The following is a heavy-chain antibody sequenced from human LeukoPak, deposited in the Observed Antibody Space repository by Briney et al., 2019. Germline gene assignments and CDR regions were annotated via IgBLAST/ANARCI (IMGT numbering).Heavy chain of an antibody. CDR2: ISSSGSTI. CDR1: GFTFSSYE. Sequence: GGSLRFSCAASGFTFSSYEMNWVRQAPGKGLEWVSYISSSGSTIYYADSVKGRFTISRDNAKNSLYLQMNSLRAEDTAVYYCAKVRWDNSGWYYLDNWGQGTLVTVSS. D-gene: IGHD6-19*01. V-gene: IGHV3-48*03. J-gene: IGHJ4*02. CDR3: AKVRWDNSGWYYLDN.